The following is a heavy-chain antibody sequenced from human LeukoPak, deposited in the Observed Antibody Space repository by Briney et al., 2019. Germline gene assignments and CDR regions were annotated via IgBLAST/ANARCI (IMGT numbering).Heavy chain of an antibody. CDR3: AELGITMIGGV. Sequence: GRSLSLSCAASGFTSSSYEMNCVRQAPGKGLEWGSYISSSGSTIYYADSVKGRFTISRDNAKNSLYLQMNSLRAEDTAVYYCAELGITMIGGVWGKGTTVTISS. V-gene: IGHV3-48*03. CDR1: GFTSSSYE. J-gene: IGHJ6*04. CDR2: ISSSGSTI. D-gene: IGHD3-10*02.